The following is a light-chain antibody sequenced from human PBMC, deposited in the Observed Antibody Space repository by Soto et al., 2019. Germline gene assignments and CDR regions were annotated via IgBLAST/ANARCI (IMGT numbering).Light chain of an antibody. CDR2: DVS. CDR3: SSYTCSSTRV. J-gene: IGLJ3*02. V-gene: IGLV2-14*01. Sequence: QSVLTQPASVSGSPGQSITISCTGTSSDVGGYNYVSWYQQHPGKAPKLMIYDVSNRPSGVSDRFSGSKSGNTASLTISGLQAEDEADYYCSSYTCSSTRVFGGGTQLTVL. CDR1: SSDVGGYNY.